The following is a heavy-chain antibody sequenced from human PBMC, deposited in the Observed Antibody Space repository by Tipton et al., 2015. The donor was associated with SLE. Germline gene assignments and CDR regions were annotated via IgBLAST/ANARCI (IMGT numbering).Heavy chain of an antibody. CDR2: SNHSGTT. CDR3: ARRGKKDGDNSYRSFDL. D-gene: IGHD5-24*01. Sequence: LRLSCAVYNGSLSGYYWSWIRQPPGKGLEWIAESNHSGTTNYNPSLKSRVTISIDTSKNQFSLKMNSVTAADTAVYYCARRGKKDGDNSYRSFDLWGRGTLVTVSS. J-gene: IGHJ2*01. CDR1: NGSLSGYY. V-gene: IGHV4-34*01.